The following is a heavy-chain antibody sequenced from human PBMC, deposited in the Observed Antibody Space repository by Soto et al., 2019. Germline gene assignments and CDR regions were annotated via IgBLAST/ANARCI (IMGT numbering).Heavy chain of an antibody. CDR3: ARASSGWYFDY. D-gene: IGHD6-19*01. CDR1: GGSISSGDYW. J-gene: IGHJ4*02. CDR2: ISYSGST. V-gene: IGHV4-30-4*01. Sequence: SETLSLTCTVPGGSISSGDYWWSWIRQSPGKGLEWIGYISYSGSTYYGPSLTSRATISVDTSKNQFSVNVISVTASDTAVYYCARASSGWYFDYWGKGTLVTVS.